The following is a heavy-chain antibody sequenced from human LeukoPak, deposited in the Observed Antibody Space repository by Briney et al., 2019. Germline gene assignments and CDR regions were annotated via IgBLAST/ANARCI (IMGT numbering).Heavy chain of an antibody. CDR1: GFTFSSYA. CDR2: INWNGGST. J-gene: IGHJ4*02. D-gene: IGHD6-19*01. V-gene: IGHV3-20*04. Sequence: GGSLRLSCAASGFTFSSYAMSWVRQAPGKGLEWVSGINWNGGSTGYADSVKGRFTISRDNAKNSLYLQMDSLSAEDTAFYYCAKNLGSGWYFPFDYWGQGTLVTVSS. CDR3: AKNLGSGWYFPFDY.